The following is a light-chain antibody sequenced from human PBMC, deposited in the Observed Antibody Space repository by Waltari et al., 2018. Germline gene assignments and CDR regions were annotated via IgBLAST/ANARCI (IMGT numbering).Light chain of an antibody. Sequence: QSALTQPASVSGSPGQSITISCTGTSSHVGGYNYVSWYQQHPGKAPKFIIYDVSKRPPGVSNRFSGSKSGNTASLTISGLQAEDEADYYCCSYAGSSTPVIFGGGTKLTVL. CDR3: CSYAGSSTPVI. J-gene: IGLJ2*01. CDR1: SSHVGGYNY. CDR2: DVS. V-gene: IGLV2-23*02.